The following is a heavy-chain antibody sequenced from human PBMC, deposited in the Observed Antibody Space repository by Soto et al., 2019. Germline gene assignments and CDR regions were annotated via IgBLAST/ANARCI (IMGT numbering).Heavy chain of an antibody. Sequence: QVQLVQSGAEVKKPGASVKVSCKASGYTFPSSTISWLRQAPGQGLEWMGWIKAYSGNTNYAQELQGRVTMTTDTPTNTAYMELGSLTSVDTAMYYCAIADYGDDDYWGQGTLVTVSS. D-gene: IGHD4-17*01. J-gene: IGHJ4*02. CDR2: IKAYSGNT. V-gene: IGHV1-18*01. CDR3: AIADYGDDDY. CDR1: GYTFPSST.